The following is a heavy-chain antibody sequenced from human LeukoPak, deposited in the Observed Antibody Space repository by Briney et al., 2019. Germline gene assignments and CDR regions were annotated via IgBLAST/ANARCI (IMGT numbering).Heavy chain of an antibody. CDR3: ARSYYYDSSGYYPAQFDY. V-gene: IGHV4-31*03. CDR1: GGSISSGDYY. Sequence: SETLSGTCTVSGGSISSGDYYWSWIRQHPGKGLEWIGYIYYSGSTYYNPSLKSRVTISVDTSKNQFSLKLSSVTAADTAVYYCARSYYYDSSGYYPAQFDYWGQGTLVTVSS. CDR2: IYYSGST. D-gene: IGHD3-22*01. J-gene: IGHJ4*02.